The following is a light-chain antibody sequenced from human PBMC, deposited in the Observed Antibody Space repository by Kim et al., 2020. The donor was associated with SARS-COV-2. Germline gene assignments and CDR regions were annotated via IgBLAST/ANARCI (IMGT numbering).Light chain of an antibody. CDR3: KSRDTSGDHLV. Sequence: LGQTVRITCHGGNLRTYYATWYQQKPGQAPVLVMYDKDRRPSGIPDRFSGSSSGSTASLIITGAQAEDEADYYCKSRDTSGDHLVFGGGTKLTVL. V-gene: IGLV3-19*01. CDR1: NLRTYY. CDR2: DKD. J-gene: IGLJ2*01.